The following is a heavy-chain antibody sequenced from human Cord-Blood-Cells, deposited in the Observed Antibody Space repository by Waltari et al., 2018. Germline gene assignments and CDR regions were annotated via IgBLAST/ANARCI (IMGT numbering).Heavy chain of an antibody. D-gene: IGHD6-13*01. Sequence: QVQLVQSGAEVKKPGASVKVSCKASGYTFTGYHMPWVRQAPGQGLEWRGRINPNSGGTNYAQKFQGRVTMTRDTSISTAYMELSRLRSDDTAVYYCARSYGAAGTCFQHWGQGTLVTVSS. V-gene: IGHV1-2*06. J-gene: IGHJ1*01. CDR3: ARSYGAAGTCFQH. CDR1: GYTFTGYH. CDR2: INPNSGGT.